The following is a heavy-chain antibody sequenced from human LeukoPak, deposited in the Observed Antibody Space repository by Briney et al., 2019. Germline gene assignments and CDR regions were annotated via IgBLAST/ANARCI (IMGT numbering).Heavy chain of an antibody. J-gene: IGHJ5*02. D-gene: IGHD4-11*01. CDR1: GGPISSYY. CDR2: IYYSGST. V-gene: IGHV4-59*01. Sequence: SETLFLTCTVPGGPISSYYWSWIRQPPGKGLERIGYIYYSGSTNYNPSLKSRVTISVDTSKNQFSLKLSSVTAADTAVYYCARDHYSNYVHWFDPWGQGTLVTVSS. CDR3: ARDHYSNYVHWFDP.